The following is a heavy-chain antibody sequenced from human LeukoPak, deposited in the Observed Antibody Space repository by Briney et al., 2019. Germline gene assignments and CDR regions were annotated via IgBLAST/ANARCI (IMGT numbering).Heavy chain of an antibody. CDR2: ISATGGST. CDR1: GFTFSDYG. Sequence: GGSLRLSCAVSGFTFSDYGMTWVRQAPGKGLDWVSVISATGGSTYYADSVKGRFSISRDNSKNTLFLVMNGLRAEDTAVYYCAKGPKIYTNGWYFVSWGQGTLVTVSS. V-gene: IGHV3-23*01. CDR3: AKGPKIYTNGWYFVS. D-gene: IGHD6-19*01. J-gene: IGHJ4*02.